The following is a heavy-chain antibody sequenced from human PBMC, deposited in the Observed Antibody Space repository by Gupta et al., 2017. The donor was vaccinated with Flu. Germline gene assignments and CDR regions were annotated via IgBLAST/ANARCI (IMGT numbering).Heavy chain of an antibody. V-gene: IGHV4-31*03. Sequence: VPLQESGPGLVKASQTLSLTCSVSGASLAGGGDYWTWIRQRPGEGLEWIGYIYYAGTTYYNPALKSRLTISLETSKSQFSLRLTSVTVADTAVYYCARSINSNYEYWGQGVRVTVSS. D-gene: IGHD4-4*01. J-gene: IGHJ4*02. CDR1: GASLAGGGDY. CDR2: IYYAGTT. CDR3: ARSINSNYEY.